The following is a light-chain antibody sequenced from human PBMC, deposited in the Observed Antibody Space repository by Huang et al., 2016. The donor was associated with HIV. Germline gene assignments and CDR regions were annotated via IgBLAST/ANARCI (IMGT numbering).Light chain of an antibody. CDR1: QSVSSY. Sequence: EIVLTQSPATLSLSPGERATLSCRASQSVSSYLAWYQQKPGQAPRLLMYDASNRVSGIPARFSGSGSGTDFTLTISSLEPEDFAVYYCQQRSNWPVTFGPGTKVDIK. V-gene: IGKV3-11*01. J-gene: IGKJ3*01. CDR2: DAS. CDR3: QQRSNWPVT.